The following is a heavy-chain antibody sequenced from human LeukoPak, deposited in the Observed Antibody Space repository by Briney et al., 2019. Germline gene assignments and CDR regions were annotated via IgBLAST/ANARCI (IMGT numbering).Heavy chain of an antibody. CDR2: ISYDGSNK. Sequence: GGSLRLSCAASGLTFSSYGMHWVRQAPGKGLEWVAVISYDGSNKYYADSVKGRFTISRDNSKNTLYLQMNSLRAEDTAVYYCAKDQDPNCGGDCYSFDYWGQGTLVTVSS. V-gene: IGHV3-30*18. CDR3: AKDQDPNCGGDCYSFDY. D-gene: IGHD2-21*02. CDR1: GLTFSSYG. J-gene: IGHJ4*02.